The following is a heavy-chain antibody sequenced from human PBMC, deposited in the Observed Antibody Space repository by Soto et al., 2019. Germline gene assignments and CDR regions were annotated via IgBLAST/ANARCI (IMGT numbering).Heavy chain of an antibody. Sequence: GGSLRLSCAASGFTLSSYTMNWVRQAPGKGLEWVSCSSMSGSYRYYADSVEGRFTISRDIAKNSVYLQKNSLRAEETVVYYCARGRSWEAFDIWGQGTMVTVS. V-gene: IGHV3-21*01. CDR2: SSMSGSYR. CDR3: ARGRSWEAFDI. CDR1: GFTLSSYT. D-gene: IGHD3-16*01. J-gene: IGHJ3*02.